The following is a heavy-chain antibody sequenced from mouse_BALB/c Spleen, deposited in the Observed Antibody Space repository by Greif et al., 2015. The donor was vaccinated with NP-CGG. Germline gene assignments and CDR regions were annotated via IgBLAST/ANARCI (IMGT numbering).Heavy chain of an antibody. D-gene: IGHD2-3*01. Sequence: QVHVKQSGAELARPGASVKLSCKAPGCAFTSYWMQWVKQRPGQGLEWIGAIYPGDGDTRYTQKFKGKATLTADKSSSTAYMQLSSLASEDSAVYYCARGDDLAWFAYWGQGTLVTVSA. CDR2: IYPGDGDT. CDR3: ARGDDLAWFAY. CDR1: GCAFTSYW. J-gene: IGHJ3*01. V-gene: IGHV1-87*01.